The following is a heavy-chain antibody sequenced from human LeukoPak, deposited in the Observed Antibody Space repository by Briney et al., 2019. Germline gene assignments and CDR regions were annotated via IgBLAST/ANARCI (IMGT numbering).Heavy chain of an antibody. CDR3: ARHGIQQWPPGGDDAFDI. J-gene: IGHJ3*02. CDR2: IYYSGST. CDR1: GGSISSSSYS. V-gene: IGHV4-39*01. Sequence: SETLSLTCTVSGGSISSSSYSWGWLRQPPGKGLEWIGSIYYSGSTYYNPSLKSRVTISVDTSRNQFSLKLSSVTAADTAVYYCARHGIQQWPPGGDDAFDIWGQGTMVTVSS. D-gene: IGHD6-19*01.